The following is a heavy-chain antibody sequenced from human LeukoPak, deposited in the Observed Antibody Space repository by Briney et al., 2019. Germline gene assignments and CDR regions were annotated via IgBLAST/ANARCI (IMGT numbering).Heavy chain of an antibody. V-gene: IGHV4-59*01. CDR1: GGSISSYY. D-gene: IGHD1-26*01. CDR2: IYYSGST. CDR3: ARGPVGATPGWYFDL. J-gene: IGHJ2*01. Sequence: PSETLSLTCTVSGGSISSYYWSWIRQPPGKGLEWIGYIYYSGSTNYNPSFKSRVTISVDTSKNQFSLKLSSVTATDTAVYYCARGPVGATPGWYFDLWGRGTLVTVSS.